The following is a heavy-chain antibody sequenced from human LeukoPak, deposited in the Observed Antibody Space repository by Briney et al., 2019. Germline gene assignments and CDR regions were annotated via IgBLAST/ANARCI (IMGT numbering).Heavy chain of an antibody. J-gene: IGHJ4*02. Sequence: ASVTVSFTASGYTFTSYGISWVRQAPGQGLEWMGWISANDGNTDYPQKFQGRVTMTTDTSTSTAYMELRSLRSDDTAVYYCARESHVTREDYWGQGTLVTVSS. D-gene: IGHD3-10*01. V-gene: IGHV1-18*01. CDR3: ARESHVTREDY. CDR2: ISANDGNT. CDR1: GYTFTSYG.